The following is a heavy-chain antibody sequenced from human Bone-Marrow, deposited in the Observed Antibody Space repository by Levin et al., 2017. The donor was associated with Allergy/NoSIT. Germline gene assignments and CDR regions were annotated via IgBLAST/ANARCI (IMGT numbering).Heavy chain of an antibody. Sequence: SETLSLTCAVYGGSFSDDQWSWIRQSPGKGLEWMGEINHSGSTNYNPSLKSRVTLSLDTPKNQFSLNLSSVTAADTAVYYCARVSKNYYYSYMDVWGTGTTVTVSS. V-gene: IGHV4-34*01. J-gene: IGHJ6*03. CDR3: ARVSKNYYYSYMDV. CDR1: GGSFSDDQ. CDR2: INHSGST.